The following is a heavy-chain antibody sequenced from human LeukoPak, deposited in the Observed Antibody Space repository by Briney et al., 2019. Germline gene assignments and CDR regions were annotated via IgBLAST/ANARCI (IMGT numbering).Heavy chain of an antibody. V-gene: IGHV5-51*01. CDR2: IYPGDSDT. Sequence: GESLKISCKGSGYSFTSYWIGWVRPMPGKGLEWMGIIYPGDSDTRYSPSLQGQVTISADKSISTAYVQWSSLKASDTAMYYCARRIAVAGTDYFDYWGQGTLVTVSS. CDR3: ARRIAVAGTDYFDY. D-gene: IGHD6-19*01. CDR1: GYSFTSYW. J-gene: IGHJ4*02.